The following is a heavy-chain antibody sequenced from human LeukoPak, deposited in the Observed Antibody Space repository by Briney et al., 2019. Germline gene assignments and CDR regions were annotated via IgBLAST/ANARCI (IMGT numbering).Heavy chain of an antibody. D-gene: IGHD3-22*01. V-gene: IGHV3-9*01. CDR2: ISWNSGSI. CDR3: ARVAYYYDSAGLYLNYFYGMDV. J-gene: IGHJ6*02. CDR1: GFTFDDYA. Sequence: QSGGSLRLSCATSGFTFDDYAMHWVRQAPGKGLEWVSGISWNSGSIGYADSVKGRFTISRDNAKNSLYLQMNSLRAEDTAVYYCARVAYYYDSAGLYLNYFYGMDVWGQGTTVTVSS.